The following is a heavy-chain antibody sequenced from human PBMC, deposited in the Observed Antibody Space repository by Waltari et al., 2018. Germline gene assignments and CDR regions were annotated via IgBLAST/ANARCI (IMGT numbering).Heavy chain of an antibody. CDR2: ISYEGRNK. D-gene: IGHD3-9*01. CDR3: GRDYCDRTWCDGLDY. J-gene: IGHJ4*02. Sequence: QVQLVESGGGVVQPGRSLRLSCAASGFTFSRFAMHWVRQAPGKGLEWVTVISYEGRNKYYGDSVKGRFTISRDNSKNTLYLQMDSPRTEDTAVYYCGRDYCDRTWCDGLDYWGQGTLVTVSS. V-gene: IGHV3-30*04. CDR1: GFTFSRFA.